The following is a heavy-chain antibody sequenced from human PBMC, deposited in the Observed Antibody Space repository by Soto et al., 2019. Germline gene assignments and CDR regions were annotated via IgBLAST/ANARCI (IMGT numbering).Heavy chain of an antibody. CDR1: GFTFSSYA. D-gene: IGHD5-18*01. J-gene: IGHJ6*02. V-gene: IGHV3-23*01. Sequence: GGSLRLSCAASGFTFSSYAMSWVRQAPGKGLEWVSAISGSGGSTYYADSVKGRFTISRDNSKNTLYLQMNSLRAEDTAVYYCAKEVVDTVGKWNYYYGMDVWGQGTTVTVSS. CDR3: AKEVVDTVGKWNYYYGMDV. CDR2: ISGSGGST.